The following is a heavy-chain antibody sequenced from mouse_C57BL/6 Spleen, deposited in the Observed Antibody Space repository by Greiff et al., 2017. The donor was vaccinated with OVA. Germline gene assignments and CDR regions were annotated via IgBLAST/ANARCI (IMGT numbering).Heavy chain of an antibody. Sequence: VQVVESGAELVKPGASVKISCKASGYAFSSYWMNWVKQRPGKGLEWIGQIYPGDGDTNYNGKFKGKATLTADKSSSTAYMQLSSLTSEDSAVYFCARAGNSAYWGQGTLVTVSA. D-gene: IGHD2-1*01. J-gene: IGHJ3*01. CDR2: IYPGDGDT. V-gene: IGHV1-80*01. CDR3: ARAGNSAY. CDR1: GYAFSSYW.